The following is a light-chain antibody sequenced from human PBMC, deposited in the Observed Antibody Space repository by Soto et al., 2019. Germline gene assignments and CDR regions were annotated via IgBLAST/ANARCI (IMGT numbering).Light chain of an antibody. CDR2: DAS. CDR1: QSVSGW. J-gene: IGKJ1*01. Sequence: QVSRSVAAVSGSVGDRVTITVLASQSVSGWLAGYRQKPGEAPKLLVDDASALPRGVPSGFGGSGSWTKFCLTIASLQPDDWAAYYSQQYGTLSELFGPGTKVDI. V-gene: IGKV1-5*01. CDR3: QQYGTLSEL.